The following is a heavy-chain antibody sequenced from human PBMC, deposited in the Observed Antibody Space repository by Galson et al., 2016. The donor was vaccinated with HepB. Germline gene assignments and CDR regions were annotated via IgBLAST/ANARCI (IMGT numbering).Heavy chain of an antibody. Sequence: SLRLSCAASGLAFSGCIMHWVRQAPGKGLEWVTVISYDGSSQYYAASVKGLFTISRDNSKNTLYLQMNSLRHEDTAIYYCASSVYDAHSFDYWGQGTLVPVSS. CDR1: GLAFSGCI. J-gene: IGHJ4*02. CDR3: ASSVYDAHSFDY. CDR2: ISYDGSSQ. D-gene: IGHD5/OR15-5a*01. V-gene: IGHV3-30-3*01.